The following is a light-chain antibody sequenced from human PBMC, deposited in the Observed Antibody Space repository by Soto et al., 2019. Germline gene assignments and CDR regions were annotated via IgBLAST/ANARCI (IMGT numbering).Light chain of an antibody. CDR2: AAS. Sequence: EIMMTQSPATLSVSPGERATLSVRSSQSASSNLAWYQQKPGQAPWLLIYAASTMASVIPSRFSGSGSGTEFTLTIRSLQSEDFAVYYCQQYNKWPLTVGGGTKVEIK. CDR3: QQYNKWPLT. V-gene: IGKV3-15*01. CDR1: QSASSN. J-gene: IGKJ4*01.